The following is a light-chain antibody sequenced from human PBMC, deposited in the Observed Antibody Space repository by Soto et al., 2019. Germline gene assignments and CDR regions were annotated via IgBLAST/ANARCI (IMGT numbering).Light chain of an antibody. CDR2: AAS. Sequence: DIQMTQSPSSLSASVGDRVTITCRASQSISSYLNWYQQKPANAPKLLIYAASSLQSGVPPRFSGSGSGTDFTLTISSLQPEDFATYYCQQSYSTLALTFGGGTKVEIK. CDR3: QQSYSTLALT. J-gene: IGKJ4*01. CDR1: QSISSY. V-gene: IGKV1-39*01.